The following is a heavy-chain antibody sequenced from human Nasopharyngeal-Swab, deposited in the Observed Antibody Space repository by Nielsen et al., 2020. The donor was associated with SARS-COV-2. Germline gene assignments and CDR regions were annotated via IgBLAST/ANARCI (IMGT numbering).Heavy chain of an antibody. CDR3: ARVNNGGGIVPASYFFFMDV. D-gene: IGHD2-2*01. J-gene: IGHJ6*03. Sequence: SETLSLTCILNGVSFSGYHWGWISKSPGKRLEWIGDITRSGNTNYNPALKSQVILSVDTSKDEFSLKLTSLTAADTAIYFCARVNNGGGIVPASYFFFMDVWGKGTSVAVSS. CDR1: GVSFSGYH. V-gene: IGHV4-34*01. CDR2: ITRSGNT.